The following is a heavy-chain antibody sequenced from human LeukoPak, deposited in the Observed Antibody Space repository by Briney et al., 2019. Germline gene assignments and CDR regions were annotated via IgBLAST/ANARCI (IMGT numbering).Heavy chain of an antibody. CDR3: ATESLGIWFGELSYPSFDY. Sequence: RASVKVSCKVSGYTLTELSMHWVRRAPGKGLEWMGGFDPEDGETIYAQKFQGRVTMTEDTSTDTAYMELSSLRSEDTAVYYCATESLGIWFGELSYPSFDYWGQGTLVTVSS. J-gene: IGHJ4*02. D-gene: IGHD3-10*01. CDR2: FDPEDGET. V-gene: IGHV1-24*01. CDR1: GYTLTELS.